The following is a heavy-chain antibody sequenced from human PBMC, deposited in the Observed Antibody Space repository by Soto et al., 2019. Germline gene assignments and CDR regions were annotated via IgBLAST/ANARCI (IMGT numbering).Heavy chain of an antibody. J-gene: IGHJ4*02. D-gene: IGHD3-3*01. Sequence: QVQLQQWGAGLLKPSETLSLTCAVYGGSFSGYYWSWIRQPPGKGLEWIGEINHSGSTNSNPALESGVSLSVDTSKNQFALKLSSVTAADTAVYYCARSLLWSGHFDYWGQGTLVTVSS. V-gene: IGHV4-34*01. CDR2: INHSGST. CDR1: GGSFSGYY. CDR3: ARSLLWSGHFDY.